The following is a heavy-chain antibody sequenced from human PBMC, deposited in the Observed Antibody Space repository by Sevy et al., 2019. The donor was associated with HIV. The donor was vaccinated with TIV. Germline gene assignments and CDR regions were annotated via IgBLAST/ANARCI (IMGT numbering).Heavy chain of an antibody. CDR3: ARDKYYYVSGSFDY. D-gene: IGHD3-10*01. J-gene: IGHJ4*01. CDR1: GGIFRSNA. V-gene: IGHV1-69*13. CDR2: IIAVFGTT. Sequence: ASVKVSCKASGGIFRSNAISWVRQAPGQGLEWMGGIIAVFGTTNYAQKFQGRVTVTADESRSTACMELSSLRSEDTAVYYCARDKYYYVSGSFDYWGQGTQVTVSS.